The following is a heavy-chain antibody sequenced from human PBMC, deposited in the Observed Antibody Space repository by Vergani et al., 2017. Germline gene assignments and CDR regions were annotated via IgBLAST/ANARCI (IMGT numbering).Heavy chain of an antibody. CDR1: GFTFSNAW. D-gene: IGHD3-22*01. V-gene: IGHV3-15*01. Sequence: EVQLVESGGGLVKPGGSLRLSCAASGFTFSNAWMSWVRQAPGKGLEWVGRIKSKTDGGTTDYAAPEKVRLTISRDDSKNTLYLQMNSLKTEDKAVYYCTSYYYDSSGYYPSEYWCQGTLVTVSS. CDR2: IKSKTDGGTT. CDR3: TSYYYDSSGYYPSEY. J-gene: IGHJ4*02.